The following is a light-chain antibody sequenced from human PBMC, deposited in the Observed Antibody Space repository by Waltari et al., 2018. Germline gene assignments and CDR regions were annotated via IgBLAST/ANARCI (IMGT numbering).Light chain of an antibody. CDR1: QSMSSW. CDR2: KAS. V-gene: IGKV1-5*03. CDR3: QHYNRYM. Sequence: DFQLTQSPSTLSASLGDRVTITCRASQSMSSWLAWYQQKPGKAPKLLINKASNLVSGVPSRFSGSEPGTDFTLTISNLQPEDFATYYCQHYNRYMFGQGTKVEIK. J-gene: IGKJ2*01.